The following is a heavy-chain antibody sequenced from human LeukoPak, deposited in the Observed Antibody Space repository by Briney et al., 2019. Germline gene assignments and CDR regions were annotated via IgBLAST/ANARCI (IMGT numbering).Heavy chain of an antibody. J-gene: IGHJ4*02. CDR2: INPNSGGT. Sequence: ASVKVSCKASGYTFTGYYMHWVRQAPGQGLEWMGWINPNSGGTNYAQKFQGRVTMTRDTSISTAYMELSRLRSDDTAVYYCARDARYCTNGVCYAYYFDYWGQGTLVTVSS. CDR3: ARDARYCTNGVCYAYYFDY. D-gene: IGHD2-8*01. V-gene: IGHV1-2*02. CDR1: GYTFTGYY.